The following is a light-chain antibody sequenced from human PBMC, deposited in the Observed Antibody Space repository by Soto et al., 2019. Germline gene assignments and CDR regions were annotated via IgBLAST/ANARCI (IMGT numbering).Light chain of an antibody. Sequence: EIVMTQSPATLSVSPGERATLSCRASESISNRLAWYQQKPGQAPRLLIYGASTRATGVPDRFRGSGSGTEFTLTISSLQSEDFAVYYCQQYSDWPPWTFGQGTKWIS. J-gene: IGKJ1*01. CDR3: QQYSDWPPWT. V-gene: IGKV3-15*01. CDR2: GAS. CDR1: ESISNR.